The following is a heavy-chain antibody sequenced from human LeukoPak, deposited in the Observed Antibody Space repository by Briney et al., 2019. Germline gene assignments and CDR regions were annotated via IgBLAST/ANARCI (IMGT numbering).Heavy chain of an antibody. J-gene: IGHJ4*02. CDR2: IKSKTDGGTT. Sequence: PGGSLRLSCAASGFIFSSTWMSWVRQAPGRGLEWVGRIKSKTDGGTTDYAAPVKGRFINSRDDSKNTLYLQMNSLKTEDTAVYYCTTAIEDYFDNSGYYYFDYWGQGTLVTVSS. CDR3: TTAIEDYFDNSGYYYFDY. V-gene: IGHV3-15*01. D-gene: IGHD3-22*01. CDR1: GFIFSSTW.